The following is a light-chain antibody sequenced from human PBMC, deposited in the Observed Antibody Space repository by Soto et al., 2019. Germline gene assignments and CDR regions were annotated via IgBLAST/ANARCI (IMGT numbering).Light chain of an antibody. CDR3: QQSYSSPTT. J-gene: IGKJ5*01. Sequence: DTQMTQSPSSLSAYVGDRVTITCRASQGISNHLAWYQQKPGKLPKLLIYAASILQSGVPSRFSGSGSGTDFTLTVNDLQPEDLATYYCQQSYSSPTTVGQGTRLEIK. V-gene: IGKV1-27*01. CDR2: AAS. CDR1: QGISNH.